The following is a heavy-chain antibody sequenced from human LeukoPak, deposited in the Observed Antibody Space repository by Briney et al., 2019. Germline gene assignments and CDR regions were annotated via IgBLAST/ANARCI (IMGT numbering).Heavy chain of an antibody. CDR2: IRYDGTNK. D-gene: IGHD1-26*01. CDR3: AKDRSGSYSQGLDY. CDR1: GFIFSSYG. J-gene: IGHJ4*02. V-gene: IGHV3-30*02. Sequence: PGGSLRLSCAASGFIFSSYGMHWVRQAPGKGLEWVEFIRYDGTNKYYADSVKGRFTISRDNSKNTLYLQMNSLRAEDTAVYYCAKDRSGSYSQGLDYWGQGTLVTVSS.